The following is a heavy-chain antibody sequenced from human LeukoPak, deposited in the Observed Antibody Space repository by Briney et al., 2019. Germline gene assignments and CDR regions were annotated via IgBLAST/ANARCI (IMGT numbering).Heavy chain of an antibody. Sequence: PGGSLRLSCTASGLSFSSSAMSWVRQAPGKGLQWVSYITSSSSTIYYADSVKGRFTISRDNARNSLYLQMNSLRDEDTAVYYCARGATPDYWGQGTLVTVSS. V-gene: IGHV3-48*02. J-gene: IGHJ4*02. CDR3: ARGATPDY. CDR2: ITSSSSTI. CDR1: GLSFSSSA.